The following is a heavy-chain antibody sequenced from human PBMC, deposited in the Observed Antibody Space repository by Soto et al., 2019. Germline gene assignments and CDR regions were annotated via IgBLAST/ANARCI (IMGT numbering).Heavy chain of an antibody. J-gene: IGHJ4*02. V-gene: IGHV3-30-3*01. Sequence: QVQLVESGGGVVQPGRSLRLSCAASGFTFSSFSLHWVRQAPGKGLEWLALISYDGSTKYNADSVKGRFTVSRDNSNNTLYLQLSSLRPEDTAVYYCARTTTVAGTPEFDYWAQGTLVTVSS. CDR2: ISYDGSTK. CDR1: GFTFSSFS. D-gene: IGHD6-19*01. CDR3: ARTTTVAGTPEFDY.